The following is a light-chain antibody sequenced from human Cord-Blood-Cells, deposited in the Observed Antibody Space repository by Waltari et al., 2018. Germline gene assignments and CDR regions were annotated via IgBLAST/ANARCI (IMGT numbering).Light chain of an antibody. Sequence: DIQMTQSPSSLSASVGDRVTITCWASQGISNYLAWYQQKPGKVPTLLIYAASTLQSGGPSRFSGSGSGTDFTLTISSLQPEDVATYYCQKYNSAPRTFGGGTKVEIK. CDR3: QKYNSAPRT. J-gene: IGKJ4*01. V-gene: IGKV1-27*01. CDR1: QGISNY. CDR2: AAS.